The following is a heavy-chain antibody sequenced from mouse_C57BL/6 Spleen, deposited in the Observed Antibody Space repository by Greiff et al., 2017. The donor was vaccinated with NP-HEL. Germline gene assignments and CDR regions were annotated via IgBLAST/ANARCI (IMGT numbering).Heavy chain of an antibody. CDR1: GYTFTSYW. V-gene: IGHV1-50*01. CDR3: ERRAYYGSSYGTWFAY. J-gene: IGHJ3*01. Sequence: VQLQQSGAELVKPGASVKLSCKASGYTFTSYWMQWVKQRPGQGLEWIGEIDPSDSYTNYNQKFKGKATLTVDTSSSTAYMQLSSLTSEDSAVYYCERRAYYGSSYGTWFAYWGQGTLVTVSA. D-gene: IGHD1-1*01. CDR2: IDPSDSYT.